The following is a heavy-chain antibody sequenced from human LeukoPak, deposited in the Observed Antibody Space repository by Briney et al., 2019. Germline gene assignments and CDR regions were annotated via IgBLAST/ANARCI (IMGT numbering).Heavy chain of an antibody. CDR2: INFGGSI. D-gene: IGHD4-17*01. CDR3: ARGPRNYGRRLDY. Sequence: SETLSLTCAVYGGSFRGYYWSWIRQPPGKGLEWIGEINFGGSINYTPSLKSRVTISVDTSKNQFSLKLSSVTAADMAVYYCARGPRNYGRRLDYWGQGTLVTVSS. CDR1: GGSFRGYY. J-gene: IGHJ4*02. V-gene: IGHV4-34*01.